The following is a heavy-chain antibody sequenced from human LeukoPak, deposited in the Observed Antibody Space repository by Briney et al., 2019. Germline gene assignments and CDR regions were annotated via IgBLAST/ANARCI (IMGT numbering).Heavy chain of an antibody. Sequence: SGGSLRLSCAASGFTVSSHYMSWVRQAPGKGLEWVSVIYSDGRTYYADSVKGRFTISRDNSKNTLYLQMNSLRAEDTAVYYCARSELLWFGELLYYFDYWGQGTLVTVSS. CDR1: GFTVSSHY. V-gene: IGHV3-53*01. D-gene: IGHD3-10*01. J-gene: IGHJ4*02. CDR2: IYSDGRT. CDR3: ARSELLWFGELLYYFDY.